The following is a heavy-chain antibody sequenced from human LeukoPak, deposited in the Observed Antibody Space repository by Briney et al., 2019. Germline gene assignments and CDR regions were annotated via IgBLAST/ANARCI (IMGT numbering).Heavy chain of an antibody. J-gene: IGHJ4*02. CDR3: ARVPPTEYSYGQTGSV. Sequence: GGSLRLSCAASGFTFSSYEMNWVRQAPGKGLEWVSSISSSSSYIYYADSVKGRFTISRDNAKNSLYLQMNSLRAEDTAVYYCARVPPTEYSYGQTGSVWGQGTLVTVSS. CDR1: GFTFSSYE. V-gene: IGHV3-21*01. D-gene: IGHD5-18*01. CDR2: ISSSSSYI.